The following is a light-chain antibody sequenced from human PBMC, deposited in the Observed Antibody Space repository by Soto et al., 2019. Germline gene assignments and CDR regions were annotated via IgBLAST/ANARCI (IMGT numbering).Light chain of an antibody. Sequence: DIQMTQSPSSLSASVGDRVTITCRASQTISTYLNWYQQKPGRAPKLLIYGASNLQSGVSSRFSGGGSGTDFTLTISSLQPEDFATYYCQQSYSTPRTFGQGTKVDIK. CDR2: GAS. CDR1: QTISTY. CDR3: QQSYSTPRT. V-gene: IGKV1-39*01. J-gene: IGKJ1*01.